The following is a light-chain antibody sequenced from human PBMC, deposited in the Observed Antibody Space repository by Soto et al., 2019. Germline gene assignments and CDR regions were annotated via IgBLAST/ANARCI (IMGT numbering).Light chain of an antibody. V-gene: IGLV2-14*01. J-gene: IGLJ2*01. Sequence: QSALTQPASVSGSPGQSITISCIGFSSDVGGYNYVSWYQHHPGRVPKPMIFEVSDRPSGVSSRFSGSNSGNTAYLTISGLQAEDEADYYCSSISSTSTIVFGGGTKVTVL. CDR1: SSDVGGYNY. CDR2: EVS. CDR3: SSISSTSTIV.